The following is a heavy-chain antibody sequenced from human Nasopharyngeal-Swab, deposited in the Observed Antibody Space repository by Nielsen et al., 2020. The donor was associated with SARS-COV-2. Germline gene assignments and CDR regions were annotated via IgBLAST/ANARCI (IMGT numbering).Heavy chain of an antibody. CDR1: GFTFSSYG. CDR3: ARGGGDSSGWHFDY. D-gene: IGHD6-19*01. Sequence: GASLKISCAASGFTFSSYGMHWVRQAPGKGLEWVAVIWYDGSNKYYADSVKGRFTISRDNSKNTLYLQINSLRAEDTAVYYCARGGGDSSGWHFDYWGQGTLVTVSS. J-gene: IGHJ4*02. V-gene: IGHV3-33*01. CDR2: IWYDGSNK.